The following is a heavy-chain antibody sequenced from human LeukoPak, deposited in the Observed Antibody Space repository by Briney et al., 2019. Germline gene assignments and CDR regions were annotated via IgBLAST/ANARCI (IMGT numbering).Heavy chain of an antibody. Sequence: PGGSLRLSCAASGFTFSSYAMSWVRQAPGKGLEWVSAISGSGGSTYYADSVKGRFTISRDNSKNTLYLQMNSLRAEGTAVYYCAKDLGLAVTVTQYYFDYWGQGTLVTVSS. V-gene: IGHV3-23*01. CDR1: GFTFSSYA. J-gene: IGHJ4*02. CDR2: ISGSGGST. D-gene: IGHD6-19*01. CDR3: AKDLGLAVTVTQYYFDY.